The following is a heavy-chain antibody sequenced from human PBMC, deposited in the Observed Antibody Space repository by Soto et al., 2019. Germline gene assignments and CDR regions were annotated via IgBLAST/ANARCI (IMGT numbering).Heavy chain of an antibody. J-gene: IGHJ4*02. D-gene: IGHD3-3*01. Sequence: PRLSCAASGFTFSSHAMSWVRQAPGEGLEWVSTISGDGTTYPADSVKGRFTISRDNSKNTLYLQTNNLRVEDTALYYCAKAYYNFWTGPAFEYWGQGTLVTVSS. CDR2: ISGDGTT. CDR3: AKAYYNFWTGPAFEY. CDR1: GFTFSSHA. V-gene: IGHV3-23*01.